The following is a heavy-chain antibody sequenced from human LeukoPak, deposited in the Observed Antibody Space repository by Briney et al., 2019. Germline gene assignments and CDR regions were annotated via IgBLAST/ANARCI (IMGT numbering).Heavy chain of an antibody. CDR2: ISSDGSST. V-gene: IGHV3-74*01. D-gene: IGHD3-10*01. CDR1: GFTFSSYW. J-gene: IGHJ4*02. Sequence: QPGGSLRLSCAASGFTFSSYWMHWVRQVPGKGLVWVSRISSDGSSTSYADSVKGRFTTSRDNAKNTLYLQMNSLRAEDTAVYYCARDLTMVRGLRSRGVDFWGQGTLVTVSS. CDR3: ARDLTMVRGLRSRGVDF.